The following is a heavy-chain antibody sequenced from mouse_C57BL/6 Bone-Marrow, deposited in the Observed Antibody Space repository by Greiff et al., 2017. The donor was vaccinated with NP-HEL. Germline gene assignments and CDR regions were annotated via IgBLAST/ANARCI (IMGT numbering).Heavy chain of an antibody. CDR3: TITTVVAYYFDY. V-gene: IGHV14-4*01. J-gene: IGHJ2*01. CDR1: GFNIKDDY. Sequence: VHVKQSGAELVRPGASVKLSCTASGFNIKDDYMHWVKQSPEQGLEWIGWIDPENGDTEYASKFQGKATITADTSSNTAYLQLSSLTSEDTAVYYCTITTVVAYYFDYWGQGTTLTVSS. D-gene: IGHD1-1*01. CDR2: IDPENGDT.